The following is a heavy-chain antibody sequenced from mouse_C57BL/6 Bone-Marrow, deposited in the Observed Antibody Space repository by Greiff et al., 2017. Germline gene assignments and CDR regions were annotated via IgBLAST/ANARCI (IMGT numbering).Heavy chain of an antibody. CDR3: AIPAKRYYAMDY. V-gene: IGHV14-2*01. J-gene: IGHJ4*01. CDR2: IDPEDGET. CDR1: GFNIKDYY. Sequence: EVKLQQSGAELVKPGASVKLSCTASGFNIKDYYMHWVKQRTEQGLEWIGRIDPEDGETKYAPKFQGKATITADPSSNTAYLQLSSLTSEDTAVYYCAIPAKRYYAMDYWGQGTSVTVSS.